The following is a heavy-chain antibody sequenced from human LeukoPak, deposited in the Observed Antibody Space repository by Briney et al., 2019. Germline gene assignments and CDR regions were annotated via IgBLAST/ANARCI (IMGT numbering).Heavy chain of an antibody. CDR1: GFTFRDSY. J-gene: IGHJ6*03. Sequence: GGSLRLSCAASGFTFRDSYMTWVRQAPGKGVDWVAYISGSGHDINYSDSVKGRFTISRDNAKNSLYLQMDSLRVEDTAVYYCARDPYSGSYGPYYYYFMDVWGKGTTVTISS. CDR2: ISGSGHDI. D-gene: IGHD1-26*01. CDR3: ARDPYSGSYGPYYYYFMDV. V-gene: IGHV3-11*04.